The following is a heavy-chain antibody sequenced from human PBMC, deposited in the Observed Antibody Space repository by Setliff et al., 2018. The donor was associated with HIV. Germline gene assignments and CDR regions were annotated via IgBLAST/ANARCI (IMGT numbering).Heavy chain of an antibody. J-gene: IGHJ4*02. V-gene: IGHV4-34*01. D-gene: IGHD2-2*02. CDR1: GGSFSAYY. Sequence: SETLSLTCAVYGGSFSAYYWSWIRQSPEMGLEWIAEISHNGSTKYNPSLGSRVTISLATSKNQFSLSLRSLSAADTAVYYCARDKRYRFPFDSWGQGTLVTVSS. CDR2: ISHNGST. CDR3: ARDKRYRFPFDS.